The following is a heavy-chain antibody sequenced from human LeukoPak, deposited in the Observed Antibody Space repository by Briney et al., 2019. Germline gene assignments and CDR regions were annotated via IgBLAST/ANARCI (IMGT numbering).Heavy chain of an antibody. D-gene: IGHD5-18*01. J-gene: IGHJ4*02. CDR3: ARDEPDTAMAHYY. CDR1: GVSLSSSYSY. Sequence: SETLSLTCTVSGVSLSSSYSYWGWIRQPPGMGLEWIGSIYYTGNTYYNASLKSQVSISIDTSKNQFSLKLSSVTAADTAVYYCARDEPDTAMAHYYWGQGTLVTVSS. V-gene: IGHV4-39*07. CDR2: IYYTGNT.